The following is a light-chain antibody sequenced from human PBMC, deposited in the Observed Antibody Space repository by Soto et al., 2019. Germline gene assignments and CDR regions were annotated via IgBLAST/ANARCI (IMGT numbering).Light chain of an antibody. J-gene: IGKJ3*01. Sequence: IQLTQSPSPLSASVGDRVSITCRASQDIKTYLAWYQQKQGKAPKLLISGTFTLQSGVPSRFNGSGSGTDFTLTISRLQPEDFATYYCQHLNNYPPFTFGPGTEVDLE. V-gene: IGKV1-9*01. CDR1: QDIKTY. CDR2: GTF. CDR3: QHLNNYPPFT.